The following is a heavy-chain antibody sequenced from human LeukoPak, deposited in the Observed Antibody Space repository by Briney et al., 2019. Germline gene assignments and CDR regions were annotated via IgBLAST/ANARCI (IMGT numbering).Heavy chain of an antibody. V-gene: IGHV4-30-2*01. Sequence: PSQTLSLTCTVSGGSISSGGYYWSWIRQPPGKGLEWIGYIYHSGSTYYNPSLKSRVTILVDRSKNQFSLKLSSVTAADTAVYYCARAEGVVPAAIHTTHDAFDIWGQGTMVTVSS. CDR3: ARAEGVVPAAIHTTHDAFDI. J-gene: IGHJ3*02. CDR1: GGSISSGGYY. CDR2: IYHSGST. D-gene: IGHD2-2*02.